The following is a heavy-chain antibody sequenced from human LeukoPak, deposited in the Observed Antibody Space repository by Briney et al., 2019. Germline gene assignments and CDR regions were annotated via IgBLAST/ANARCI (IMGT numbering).Heavy chain of an antibody. Sequence: SETLSLTCAVYGGSFSGYYWSWIRQPPGKGLEWIGEINHSGSTNYNPSLKSRVTISVDTSKNQFSLKLSSVTAADTAVYYCARDRSRIVVVPAAMNDAFDIWGQGTMVTVSS. V-gene: IGHV4-34*01. CDR3: ARDRSRIVVVPAAMNDAFDI. D-gene: IGHD2-2*01. CDR2: INHSGST. J-gene: IGHJ3*02. CDR1: GGSFSGYY.